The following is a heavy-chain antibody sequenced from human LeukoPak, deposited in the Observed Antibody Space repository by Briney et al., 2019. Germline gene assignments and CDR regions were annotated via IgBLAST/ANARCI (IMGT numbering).Heavy chain of an antibody. J-gene: IGHJ6*02. Sequence: ASVKVSCKASGGTFSSYAISWVRQAPGQGLEWMGRIIPILGIANYAQKFQGRVTITADKSTSTAYMELSSLRSEDTAVYYCASRGYCSSTSCPRADFYYYGMDVWGQGTTVTVSS. D-gene: IGHD2-2*01. V-gene: IGHV1-69*04. CDR2: IIPILGIA. CDR3: ASRGYCSSTSCPRADFYYYGMDV. CDR1: GGTFSSYA.